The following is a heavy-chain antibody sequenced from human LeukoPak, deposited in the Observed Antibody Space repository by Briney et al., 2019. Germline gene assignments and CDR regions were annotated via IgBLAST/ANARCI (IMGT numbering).Heavy chain of an antibody. J-gene: IGHJ4*02. CDR2: INHSGST. V-gene: IGHV4-34*01. CDR1: GGSIRTYY. Sequence: PSETLSLTCTVSGGSIRTYYWSWIRQPPGKGLEWIGEINHSGSTNYNPSLKSRVTISVDTSKNQFSLKLSSVTAADTAVYYCARSRGTYYYDSSGYYYSYWGQGTLVTVSS. CDR3: ARSRGTYYYDSSGYYYSY. D-gene: IGHD3-22*01.